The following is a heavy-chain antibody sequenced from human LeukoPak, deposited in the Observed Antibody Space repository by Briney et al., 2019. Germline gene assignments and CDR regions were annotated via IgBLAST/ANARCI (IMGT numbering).Heavy chain of an antibody. D-gene: IGHD3-10*01. CDR2: ISYDGSNK. CDR3: ARDTTYYYGSGSYRAHYYYYGMDV. CDR1: GFTFSSYA. J-gene: IGHJ6*02. V-gene: IGHV3-30-3*01. Sequence: PGGSLRLSCSASGFTFSSYAMHWVRQAPGKGLEWVAVISYDGSNKYYADSVKGRFTISRDNSKNTLYLQMNSLRAEDTAVYYCARDTTYYYGSGSYRAHYYYYGMDVWGQGTTVTVSS.